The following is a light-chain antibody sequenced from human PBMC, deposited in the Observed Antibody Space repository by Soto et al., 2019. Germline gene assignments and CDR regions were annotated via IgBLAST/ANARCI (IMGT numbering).Light chain of an antibody. V-gene: IGLV2-14*03. CDR2: DVN. J-gene: IGLJ1*01. CDR3: SSFTRSSTRVV. CDR1: SSDVGAYNY. Sequence: QSVLTQPASVSGSPGQSITISCTGTSSDVGAYNYASWYQQHPGKAPKLIIYDVNNRPSGVSNRFSGSKSGNTASLTISGLQAEDEADYYCSSFTRSSTRVVFGTGTKLTVL.